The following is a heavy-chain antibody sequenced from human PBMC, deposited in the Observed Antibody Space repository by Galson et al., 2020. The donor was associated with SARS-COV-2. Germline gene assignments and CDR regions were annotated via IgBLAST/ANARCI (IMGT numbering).Heavy chain of an antibody. CDR3: VKGGWLDY. J-gene: IGHJ4*02. V-gene: IGHV3-23*01. D-gene: IGHD6-19*01. CDR1: GFMFHTYD. CDR2: IGGGGIST. Sequence: GGSLRLSCAASGFMFHTYDMTWVRQAPGKGLEWVGSIGGGGISTHYADSVKGRFTISRDNFKNTLYLQMNSLIFEDTAIYFCVKGGWLDYWGQGTLVSVSS.